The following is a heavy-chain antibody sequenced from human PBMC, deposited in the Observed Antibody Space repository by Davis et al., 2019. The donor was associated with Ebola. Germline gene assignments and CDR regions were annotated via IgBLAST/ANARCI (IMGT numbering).Heavy chain of an antibody. CDR2: ISGSGGST. J-gene: IGHJ4*02. CDR1: GFTFSSYA. CDR3: ARARGSGWYIDY. V-gene: IGHV3-23*01. D-gene: IGHD6-19*01. Sequence: GESLKISCAASGFTFSSYAMSWVRQAPGKGLEWVSAISGSGGSTYYADSVKGRFTISRDNSKNSLYLQMNSLRAEDTALYYCARARGSGWYIDYWGQGTLATVSS.